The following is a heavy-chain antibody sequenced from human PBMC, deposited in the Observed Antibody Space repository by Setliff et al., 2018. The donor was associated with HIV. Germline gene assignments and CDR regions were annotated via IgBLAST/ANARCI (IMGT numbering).Heavy chain of an antibody. CDR3: ARDTGQQLVGFDI. J-gene: IGHJ3*02. D-gene: IGHD6-13*01. CDR1: GGTFSSYP. V-gene: IGHV1-69*13. Sequence: SVKVSCKASGGTFSSYPISWVRQAPGQGLEWMGGIIPIFGTTHYAQKFQGRVTVTADESTSTAYMQLSSLRSDDTAVYYCARDTGQQLVGFDIWGQGTMVTVSS. CDR2: IIPIFGTT.